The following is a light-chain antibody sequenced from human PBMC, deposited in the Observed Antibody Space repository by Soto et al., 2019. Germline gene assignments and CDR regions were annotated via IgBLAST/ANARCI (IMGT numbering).Light chain of an antibody. CDR3: QKYNSAPLT. CDR2: GAS. V-gene: IGKV1-5*01. Sequence: DIHIPQYPSTLSASIGDVVTIPSLAGRDTNYWLAWYQQKAGRAPKLLIYGASTLASGVPSRFSGSGSGTDFTLTISSLQPEDVATYYCQKYNSAPLTFGGGTKVDIK. J-gene: IGKJ4*01. CDR1: RDTNYW.